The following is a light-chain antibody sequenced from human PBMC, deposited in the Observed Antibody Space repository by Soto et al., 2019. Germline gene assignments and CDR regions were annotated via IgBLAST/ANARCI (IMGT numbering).Light chain of an antibody. CDR3: LSYAGSYTFD. CDR1: SSDVGGYSY. J-gene: IGLJ1*01. Sequence: QSALTQPRSVSGSPGQSVTISCTGTSSDVGGYSYVSWYQQHPGKAPKVMMYDVKTRPSGIPDRFSGSKSGNTASLAISGLQAEDEADYYCLSYAGSYTFDFGTGTKLTVL. CDR2: DVK. V-gene: IGLV2-11*01.